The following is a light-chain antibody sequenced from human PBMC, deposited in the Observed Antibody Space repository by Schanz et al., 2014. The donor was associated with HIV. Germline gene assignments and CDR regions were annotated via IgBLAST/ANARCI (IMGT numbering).Light chain of an antibody. Sequence: EIVLTQSPGTLSLSPGERATLSCRASQTVSSHFLAWYQQKPGQAPRLLIFGASNRATGFPDRFSGSGSGTDFTLTISSLEPEDFAVYYCQHRSNWPLTFGGGTKVEIK. V-gene: IGKV3D-20*02. CDR2: GAS. J-gene: IGKJ4*01. CDR3: QHRSNWPLT. CDR1: QTVSSHF.